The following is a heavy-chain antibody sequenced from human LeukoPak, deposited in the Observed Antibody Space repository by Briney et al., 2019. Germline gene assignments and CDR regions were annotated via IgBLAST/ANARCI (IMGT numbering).Heavy chain of an antibody. CDR1: GYTFTSYG. Sequence: GASVKVSCKASGYTFTSYGISWVRQAPGQGLEWMGIINPSGGSTSYAQKFQGRVTMTRDTSTSTVYMELSSLRSEDTAVYHCARETPHCSSTSCYSNFDYWGQGTLVTVSS. CDR2: INPSGGST. J-gene: IGHJ4*02. CDR3: ARETPHCSSTSCYSNFDY. D-gene: IGHD2-2*02. V-gene: IGHV1-46*01.